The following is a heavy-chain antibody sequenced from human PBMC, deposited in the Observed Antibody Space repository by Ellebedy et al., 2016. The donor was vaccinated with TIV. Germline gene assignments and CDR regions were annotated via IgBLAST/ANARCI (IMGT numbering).Heavy chain of an antibody. V-gene: IGHV3-30-3*01. J-gene: IGHJ4*02. Sequence: GGSLRLSXAASGFTFSSDAMHWVRQAPGKGLEWVTVISYDGTNKYYADSVKGRFTISRDNSKNMLYLQMNSLRAEDTAVYYCARDNSYRSSWSVWRYFDYWGQGTLVTVSS. D-gene: IGHD6-13*01. CDR3: ARDNSYRSSWSVWRYFDY. CDR1: GFTFSSDA. CDR2: ISYDGTNK.